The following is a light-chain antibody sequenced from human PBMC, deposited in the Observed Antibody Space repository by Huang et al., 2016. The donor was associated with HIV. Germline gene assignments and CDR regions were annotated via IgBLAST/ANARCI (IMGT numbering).Light chain of an antibody. Sequence: IQLTQSPSSLSASVGDRVTITCRASRDIKTYLAWFHQRPGRAPKFLIFAASFLESGVPSRFSGSGSGTEFTLTINGLQPEDFGTYYCQQVDSYPRTFGQGTNV. CDR1: RDIKTY. CDR2: AAS. CDR3: QQVDSYPRT. J-gene: IGKJ1*01. V-gene: IGKV1-9*01.